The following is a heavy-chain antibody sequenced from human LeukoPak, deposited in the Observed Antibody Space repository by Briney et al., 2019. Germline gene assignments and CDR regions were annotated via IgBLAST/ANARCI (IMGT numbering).Heavy chain of an antibody. V-gene: IGHV3-23*01. CDR3: AKDVLSVDSSYFDY. Sequence: PGGSLRLSCAAAGFTFSSYAMSWVRQAPGKGLEWVSAISGSGGRTYYADSVKGRFTISRDNSKNTLYLQMNSLRAEDTAVYYCAKDVLSVDSSYFDYWGQGTLVTVSS. CDR1: GFTFSSYA. CDR2: ISGSGGRT. D-gene: IGHD5-12*01. J-gene: IGHJ4*02.